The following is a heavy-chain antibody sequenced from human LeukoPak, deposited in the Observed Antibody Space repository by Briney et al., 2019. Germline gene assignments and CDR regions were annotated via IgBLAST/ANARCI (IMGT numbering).Heavy chain of an antibody. D-gene: IGHD3-9*01. CDR1: GYIFTSYV. J-gene: IGHJ5*02. Sequence: ASVKESCQASGYIFTSYVINWLGQATRRGLEWMGWMNPNSGNTCYAQKCKGRVNITRHTSISTAYMEVSSLRSDDTAVYFCARGRGPLAGYRYWFDPWVQGSLLTVCS. CDR3: ARGRGPLAGYRYWFDP. V-gene: IGHV1-8*03. CDR2: MNPNSGNT.